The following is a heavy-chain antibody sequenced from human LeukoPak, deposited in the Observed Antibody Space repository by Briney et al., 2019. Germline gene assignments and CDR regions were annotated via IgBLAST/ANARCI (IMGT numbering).Heavy chain of an antibody. J-gene: IGHJ4*02. D-gene: IGHD3-10*01. CDR2: INPDSGGT. V-gene: IGHV1-2*02. CDR3: ARPLIGSGSYNY. CDR1: GYTFTGYY. Sequence: GASVKVSCKASGYTFTGYYMHWVRQAPGQGLEWMGWINPDSGGTNYAQKFQGRVTMTRDTSISTAYMELSRLRSDDTAVYYCARPLIGSGSYNYWGQGTLVTVSS.